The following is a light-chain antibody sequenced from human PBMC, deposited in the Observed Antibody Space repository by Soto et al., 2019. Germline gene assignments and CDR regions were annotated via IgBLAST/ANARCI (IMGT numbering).Light chain of an antibody. CDR3: QHYNTWPET. Sequence: EIVMTQSPATLSVSPGERATLSCRASQSVSSNLAWYQQKVGQAPRVLIYDASTRATGIPGRFSGSGSGTEFTLTISSLQSEDFGVYYCQHYNTWPETFGQGTKV. CDR2: DAS. V-gene: IGKV3-15*01. CDR1: QSVSSN. J-gene: IGKJ1*01.